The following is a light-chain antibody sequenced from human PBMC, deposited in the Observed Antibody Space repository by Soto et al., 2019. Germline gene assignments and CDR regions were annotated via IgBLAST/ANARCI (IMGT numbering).Light chain of an antibody. CDR3: SSYTSSSTLYVV. Sequence: QSVLTQPPSASGTPGQRVTISCSGRSSNIGKNYVYWYQQLPGTAPKVLIYWNNQRPSGVPDRFSGSKSGNTASLTISGLQAEDEADYYCSSYTSSSTLYVVFGGGTKLTVL. V-gene: IGLV1-47*01. J-gene: IGLJ2*01. CDR1: SSNIGKNY. CDR2: WNN.